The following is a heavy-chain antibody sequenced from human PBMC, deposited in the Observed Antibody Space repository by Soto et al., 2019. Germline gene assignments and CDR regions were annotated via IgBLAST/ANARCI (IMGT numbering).Heavy chain of an antibody. CDR1: GFTFSSYG. CDR3: AKDRGGITIDY. J-gene: IGHJ4*01. V-gene: IGHV3-30*18. D-gene: IGHD3-10*01. Sequence: QVQLVESGGGVVQPGRSLRLSCAASGFTFSSYGMHWVRQAPGKGLEWVAVISYDGSNKYYADSVKGRFTISRDNSKNTLYLQMNSLRAEDTAVHYCAKDRGGITIDYCGHGTLVTVSS. CDR2: ISYDGSNK.